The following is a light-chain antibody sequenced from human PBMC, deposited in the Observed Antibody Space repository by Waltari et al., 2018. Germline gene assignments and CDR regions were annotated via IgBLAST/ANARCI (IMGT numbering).Light chain of an antibody. CDR3: AAWDDSLNVWV. V-gene: IGLV1-44*01. Sequence: QSVLTQPPSASGTPGQRVTISCSGSSSNIGSNTVNWYQQLPGTAPKLLIYSNNQRPSGFPDRFSGSKSGTSASLAISGLQSEDEADYYCAAWDDSLNVWVFGGGTKLTVL. CDR1: SSNIGSNT. J-gene: IGLJ3*02. CDR2: SNN.